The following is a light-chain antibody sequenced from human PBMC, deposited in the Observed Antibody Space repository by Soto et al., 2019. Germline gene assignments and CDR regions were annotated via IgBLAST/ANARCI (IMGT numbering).Light chain of an antibody. V-gene: IGKV1-5*01. Sequence: DMQMTQSPSTLSASVGDRVTITCRASQSVFKWLAWYQQKPGKAPKLLIYDISSLESGVPSRFSGSGSGTEFTLTISSLQPDDFATYYCQQYNTYSTFGQGTKLEIK. CDR2: DIS. J-gene: IGKJ2*01. CDR3: QQYNTYST. CDR1: QSVFKW.